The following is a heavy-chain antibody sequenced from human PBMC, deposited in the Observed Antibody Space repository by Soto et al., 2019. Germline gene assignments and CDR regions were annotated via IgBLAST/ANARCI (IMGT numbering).Heavy chain of an antibody. Sequence: PGGSLRLSCAASGFTFSSYAMSWVRQAPGKGLEWVSAISGSGGSTYYADSVKGRFTISRDNSKNTLYLQMNSLRAEDTAVYYCAKDLRHHNAKRITMIVVVTALDYWGQGTLVTVSS. J-gene: IGHJ4*02. CDR1: GFTFSSYA. V-gene: IGHV3-23*01. CDR3: AKDLRHHNAKRITMIVVVTALDY. CDR2: ISGSGGST. D-gene: IGHD3-22*01.